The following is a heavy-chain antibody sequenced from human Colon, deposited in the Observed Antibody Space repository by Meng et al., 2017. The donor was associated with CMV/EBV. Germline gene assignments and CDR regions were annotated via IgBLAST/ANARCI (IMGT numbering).Heavy chain of an antibody. CDR1: GYIFNSYQ. Sequence: KMSCKAAGYIFNSYQIRWGRQAPGQGLGWMGINNPSGDGTSYAQKVQSRVTMTSDTSTSTVYMELNSLRSEDTAMYYCARDRSADPWGQGTLVTVSS. CDR2: NNPSGDGT. V-gene: IGHV1-46*02. CDR3: ARDRSADP. J-gene: IGHJ5*02.